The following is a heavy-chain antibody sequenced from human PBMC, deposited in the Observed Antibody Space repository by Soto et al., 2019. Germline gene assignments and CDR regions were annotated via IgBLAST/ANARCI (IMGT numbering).Heavy chain of an antibody. D-gene: IGHD3-3*01. Sequence: SVKVSSKTSGFTFTSSAVQWVGQARGQRLEWIGWIVVGSAYTNYAEKFQDRVTISADKSISTAYLQWSSLKASDTAMYYCATTPNYDFWSGPTHMDVWGKGTTVTVSS. CDR3: ATTPNYDFWSGPTHMDV. J-gene: IGHJ6*03. CDR2: IVVGSAYT. CDR1: GFTFTSSA. V-gene: IGHV1-58*01.